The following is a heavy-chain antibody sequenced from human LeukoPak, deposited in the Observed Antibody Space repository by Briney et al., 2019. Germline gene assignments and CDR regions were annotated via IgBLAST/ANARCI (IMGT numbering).Heavy chain of an antibody. J-gene: IGHJ4*02. Sequence: GASVKVSCKASGYTFTGYYMHWVRQAPGQGLEWMGWFNPDSGGTHYAQKFQGRVTMTRDTSISTAYMELNRLRSDDTAVYYCGRQLQLLDYWGQGTLVTVSS. V-gene: IGHV1-2*02. CDR1: GYTFTGYY. CDR3: GRQLQLLDY. D-gene: IGHD6-13*01. CDR2: FNPDSGGT.